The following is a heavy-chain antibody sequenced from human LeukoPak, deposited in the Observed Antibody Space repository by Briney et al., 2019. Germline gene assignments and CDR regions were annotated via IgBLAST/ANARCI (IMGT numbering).Heavy chain of an antibody. CDR2: ISGYNGNT. Sequence: GASVKVSCKASGYTFISYGFSWVRQAPGQGLEWMGWISGYNGNTNYLQRFQGRVTMTTDTSTNTVYMELRSLRSDDTAVYYYARLSTNSRVGGYDPQWYFDLWGRGTLVTVSS. CDR3: ARLSTNSRVGGYDPQWYFDL. J-gene: IGHJ2*01. V-gene: IGHV1-18*04. D-gene: IGHD5-12*01. CDR1: GYTFISYG.